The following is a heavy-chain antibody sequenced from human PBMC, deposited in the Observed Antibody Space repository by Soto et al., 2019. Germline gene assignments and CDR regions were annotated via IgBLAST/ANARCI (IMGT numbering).Heavy chain of an antibody. V-gene: IGHV4-39*01. Sequence: PSETLSLTCTVSGGSISSSSYYWGWIRQPPGKGLEWIGSIYYSGSTYYNPSLKSRVTISVDTANNQFSLKLSSVTAADTAVYYCAGLRVPLIRGSLDYWGQGTLVTVSS. CDR3: AGLRVPLIRGSLDY. CDR2: IYYSGST. CDR1: GGSISSSSYY. D-gene: IGHD2-2*01. J-gene: IGHJ4*02.